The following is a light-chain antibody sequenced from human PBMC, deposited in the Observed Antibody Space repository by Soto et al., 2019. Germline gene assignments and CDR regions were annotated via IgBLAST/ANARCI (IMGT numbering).Light chain of an antibody. Sequence: EIVMTQSPATLSVSPGERAILSCRASQTVTNNLAWYQQKPGQAPRLLIYGASTRVTGIPARFSGSGSVTEFTLTIRSLQSEDFAVYYCQQYHTWTGHTFRQGTKVEIK. CDR3: QQYHTWTGHT. CDR2: GAS. J-gene: IGKJ2*01. CDR1: QTVTNN. V-gene: IGKV3-15*01.